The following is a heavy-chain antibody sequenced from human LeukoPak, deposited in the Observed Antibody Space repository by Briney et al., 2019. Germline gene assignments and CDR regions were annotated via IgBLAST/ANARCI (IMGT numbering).Heavy chain of an antibody. CDR3: AREDDYVWGSPMA. D-gene: IGHD3-16*01. CDR1: GGSISSYY. Sequence: PSETLSLTCTVSGGSISSYYWSWIRQPPGKGLEWIGYIYYSGSTNYNPSLKSRVTISADTSKNQLSLKLSTVTAADTAVYYCAREDDYVWGSPMAWGQGTLVTVSS. J-gene: IGHJ5*02. CDR2: IYYSGST. V-gene: IGHV4-59*12.